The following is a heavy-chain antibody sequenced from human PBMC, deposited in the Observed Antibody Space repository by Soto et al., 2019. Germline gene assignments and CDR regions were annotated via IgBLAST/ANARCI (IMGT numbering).Heavy chain of an antibody. CDR3: AREWDCSGGSCYMGSWFDP. V-gene: IGHV1-18*01. J-gene: IGHJ5*02. D-gene: IGHD2-15*01. CDR1: GYTFTSYG. Sequence: ASVKVSCKASGYTFTSYGISWVRQAPGQGLEWMGWISAYNGNTNYAQKLQGRVTMTTDTSTSTAYMELRGLRSDDTAVYYCAREWDCSGGSCYMGSWFDPWGQGTLVTVS. CDR2: ISAYNGNT.